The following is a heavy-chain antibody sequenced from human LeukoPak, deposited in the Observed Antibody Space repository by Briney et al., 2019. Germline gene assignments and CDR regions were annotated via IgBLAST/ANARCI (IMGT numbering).Heavy chain of an antibody. CDR2: INPNSGGT. CDR1: GYTFTGYY. CDR3: ARGPMTTVAIGWFDP. D-gene: IGHD4-17*01. V-gene: IGHV1-2*02. Sequence: ASVKVSCKASGYTFTGYYMHWVRQAPGQGLEWMGWINPNSGGTNYAQKFQGRVTMTRDTSISTAYMELSRLRSDDTAVYYCARGPMTTVAIGWFDPWGQGTLVTVSS. J-gene: IGHJ5*02.